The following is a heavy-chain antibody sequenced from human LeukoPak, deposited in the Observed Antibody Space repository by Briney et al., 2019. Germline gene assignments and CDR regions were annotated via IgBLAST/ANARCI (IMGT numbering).Heavy chain of an antibody. CDR1: GFTFSTYS. Sequence: GGSLRLSCAASGFTFSTYSMNWVRQAPGEGLEWVSSISSGSSYIYYADSVKGRFTISRDNAKNSLYLQMNSLRAEDTAVYYCARGGRHDYPSDYWGQGTLVTVSS. CDR3: ARGGRHDYPSDY. V-gene: IGHV3-21*01. D-gene: IGHD4-11*01. J-gene: IGHJ4*02. CDR2: ISSGSSYI.